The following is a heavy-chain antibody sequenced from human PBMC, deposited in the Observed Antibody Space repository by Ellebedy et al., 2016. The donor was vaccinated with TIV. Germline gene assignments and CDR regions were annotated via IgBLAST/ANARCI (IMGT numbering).Heavy chain of an antibody. CDR2: ISGSGGNT. J-gene: IGHJ4*01. CDR3: VKEGGNGDHPTTFDC. Sequence: GESLKISCAASGFTFNSHAMSWVRQAPGKGLEWVSAISGSGGNTYYADSVKGRFTISRDNSKNTLYLQMNSLRAEDTALYYCVKEGGNGDHPTTFDCWGHGTLVTVSS. V-gene: IGHV3-23*01. D-gene: IGHD4-17*01. CDR1: GFTFNSHA.